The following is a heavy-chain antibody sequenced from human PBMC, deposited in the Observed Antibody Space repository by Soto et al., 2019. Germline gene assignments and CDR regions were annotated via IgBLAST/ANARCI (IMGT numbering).Heavy chain of an antibody. CDR1: GRTFSSYT. V-gene: IGHV1-69*02. CDR3: ARGGGVYYYDSGHRESEY. J-gene: IGHJ4*02. CDR2: IIPILGIA. Sequence: QVQLVQSQAEVTKPWSSVKVSCKASGRTFSSYTISWVRQAPGQGLEWMGRIIPILGIANYAQKFQGRVTSASNKSTSTAYMELRSLRSEATIVYYCARGGGVYYYDSGHRESEYSGQRTMVTDSS. D-gene: IGHD3-22*01.